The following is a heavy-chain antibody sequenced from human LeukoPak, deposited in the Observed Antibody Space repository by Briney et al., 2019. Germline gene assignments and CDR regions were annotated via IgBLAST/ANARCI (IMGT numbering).Heavy chain of an antibody. D-gene: IGHD3-3*01. Sequence: ASVKVSCKAYGYTFTSYDIKWVRLATGQALEWMGLMNPNSGNTGYAQKFQGRVTITRNTSISAAYMEVSSLGSEDTAVYYCARGRTEFLEWLLLGHDAFDIWGQGIMVTVSS. CDR3: ARGRTEFLEWLLLGHDAFDI. CDR1: GYTFTSYD. CDR2: MNPNSGNT. J-gene: IGHJ3*02. V-gene: IGHV1-8*03.